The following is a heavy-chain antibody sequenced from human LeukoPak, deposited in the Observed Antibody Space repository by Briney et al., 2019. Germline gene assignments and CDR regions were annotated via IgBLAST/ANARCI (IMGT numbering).Heavy chain of an antibody. CDR3: ARDLQYCSSTSCYLKNWFDP. CDR1: GFTFSSYA. V-gene: IGHV3-30*04. Sequence: GGSLRLSCAASGFTFSSYAMHWARQAPGKGLEWVAVISYDGSNKYYADSVKGRFTISRDNSKNTLYLQMNSLRAEDTAVYYCARDLQYCSSTSCYLKNWFDPWGQGTLVTVSS. D-gene: IGHD2-2*01. J-gene: IGHJ5*02. CDR2: ISYDGSNK.